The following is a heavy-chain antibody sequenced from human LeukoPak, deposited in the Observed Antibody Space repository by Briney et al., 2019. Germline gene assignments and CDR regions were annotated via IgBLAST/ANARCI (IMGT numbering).Heavy chain of an antibody. Sequence: GGSLRLSCAASGFTFSNYAMSWVRQAPGKGLEWVSTISGSSGSTHYADSVKGRFTISRDNSKNTLYLQMNSLRAEDTAVYYCAKDPRDHSYGWSWRYFDYWGQGTLVTVSS. D-gene: IGHD5-18*01. V-gene: IGHV3-23*01. J-gene: IGHJ4*02. CDR2: ISGSSGST. CDR3: AKDPRDHSYGWSWRYFDY. CDR1: GFTFSNYA.